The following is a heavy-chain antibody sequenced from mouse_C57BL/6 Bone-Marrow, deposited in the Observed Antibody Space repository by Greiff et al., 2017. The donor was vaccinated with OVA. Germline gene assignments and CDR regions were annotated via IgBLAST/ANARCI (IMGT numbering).Heavy chain of an antibody. CDR1: GFTFSSYA. D-gene: IGHD1-1*02. Sequence: EVKVVESGGGLVKPGGSLKLSCAASGFTFSSYAMSWVRQTPEKRLEWVATISDGGGYTYYPDNVKGRFTISRDNAKNNLYLQMSHLKSEDTAMYYCARGLDYVGFAYWGQGTLVTVSA. CDR2: ISDGGGYT. CDR3: ARGLDYVGFAY. V-gene: IGHV5-4*03. J-gene: IGHJ3*01.